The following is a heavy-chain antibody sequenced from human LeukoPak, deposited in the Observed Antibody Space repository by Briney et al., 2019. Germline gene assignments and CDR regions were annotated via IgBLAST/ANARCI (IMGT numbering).Heavy chain of an antibody. CDR3: AHRLRLGDSAFDH. V-gene: IGHV2-5*01. D-gene: IGHD3-16*01. CDR2: IYWNDDK. CDR1: GGSISSGGYY. Sequence: QTLSLTCTVSGGSISSGGYYWSWIRQPPGKALEWLALIYWNDDKRYSPSLKSRLTITKDTSKNQVVLTMTNMDPVDTATYYCAHRLRLGDSAFDHWGQGTLVTVSS. J-gene: IGHJ4*02.